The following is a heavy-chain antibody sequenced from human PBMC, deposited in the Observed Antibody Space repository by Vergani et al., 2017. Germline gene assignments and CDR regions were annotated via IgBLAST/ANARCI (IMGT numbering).Heavy chain of an antibody. CDR3: ARIGYYYGSGSYYNVGAFDI. D-gene: IGHD3-10*01. CDR1: GFSLSTSGMC. J-gene: IGHJ3*02. Sequence: QVTLRESGPALVKPTQTLTLTCTFSGFSLSTSGMCVSWIRQPPGKALEWLARIDWDDDKYYSTSLKTRLTISKDTSKNQVVITMTNMDPVDTATYYCARIGYYYGSGSYYNVGAFDIWGQGTMVTVSS. CDR2: IDWDDDK. V-gene: IGHV2-70*15.